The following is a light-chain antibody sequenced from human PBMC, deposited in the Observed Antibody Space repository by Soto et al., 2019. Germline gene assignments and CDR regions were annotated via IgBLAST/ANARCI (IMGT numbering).Light chain of an antibody. V-gene: IGKV3-15*01. CDR1: QSISRD. CDR3: QQSGYWPPT. J-gene: IGKJ1*01. Sequence: EIVMTQSPATLSVSPGERATLSCRASQSISRDLAWYQHKPGQAPRLIIDDASTRATGVPARFSGSGSGTEFTLTISSLQSEDFAVYYCQQSGYWPPTFGQGTKVEIK. CDR2: DAS.